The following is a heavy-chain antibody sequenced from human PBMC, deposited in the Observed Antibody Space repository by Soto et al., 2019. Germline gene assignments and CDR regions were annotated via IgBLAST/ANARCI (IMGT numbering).Heavy chain of an antibody. J-gene: IGHJ5*02. CDR3: ARSLRFGDFCGFDP. CDR1: GFSLSTSGVG. Sequence: QITLKESGPTLVKPTQTLTLTCTFSGFSLSTSGVGVGWIRQPPGQALEWLALIYWDDDKRYSPSLKSRLTITKDTSKNQVVLTMTNMDTVDQATYYSARSLRFGDFCGFDPWGQGNLVTVSS. D-gene: IGHD3-10*01. V-gene: IGHV2-5*02. CDR2: IYWDDDK.